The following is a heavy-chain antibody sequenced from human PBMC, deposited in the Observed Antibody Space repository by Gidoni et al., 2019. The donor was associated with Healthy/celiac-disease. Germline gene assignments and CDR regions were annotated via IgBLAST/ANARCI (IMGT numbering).Heavy chain of an antibody. CDR1: GFPFGVYT. V-gene: IGHV3-9*01. CDR3: AKGPSQGIEGGVGYFDL. CDR2: ISWNSGSI. J-gene: IGHJ2*01. D-gene: IGHD3-16*01. Sequence: EVQLVESGGGLVQPGRSLRLSRPASGFPFGVYTMHWVRQAPGKGLEWVSGISWNSGSIGYADSVKGRFTISRDNAKNSLYLQMNSLRAEDTALYYCAKGPSQGIEGGVGYFDLWGRGTLVTVSS.